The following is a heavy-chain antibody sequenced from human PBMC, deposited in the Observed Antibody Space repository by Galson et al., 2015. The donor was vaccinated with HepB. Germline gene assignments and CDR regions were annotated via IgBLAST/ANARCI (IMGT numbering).Heavy chain of an antibody. CDR2: IYSGGWT. CDR3: ARDTSVQGAFDV. D-gene: IGHD2/OR15-2a*01. Sequence: SLRLSCAASGFIVSSTYMTWVRQAPGKGLEWVSVIYSGGWTYYTDSVKGRFAISRDTSKNTLYLQMNSLRAEDTAVYYCARDTSVQGAFDVWGQGTMVTVSS. J-gene: IGHJ3*01. V-gene: IGHV3-53*01. CDR1: GFIVSSTY.